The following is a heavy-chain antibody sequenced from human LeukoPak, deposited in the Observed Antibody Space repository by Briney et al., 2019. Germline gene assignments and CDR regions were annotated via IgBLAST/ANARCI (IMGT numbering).Heavy chain of an antibody. D-gene: IGHD3-22*01. V-gene: IGHV4-59*01. CDR1: GDSSNTYY. CDR2: VFNSGTT. J-gene: IGHJ2*01. CDR3: ARGVVIGDWYFDL. Sequence: PSETLSLTCTVSGDSSNTYYWSWIRQPPGKGLEWIGYVFNSGTTNYNPSLKSRLAILEDTSKNQFSLKLKSVTAADTAVYYCARGVVIGDWYFDLWGRGTLVTVSS.